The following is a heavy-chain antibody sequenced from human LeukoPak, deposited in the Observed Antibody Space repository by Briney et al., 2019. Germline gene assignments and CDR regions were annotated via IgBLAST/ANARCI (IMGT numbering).Heavy chain of an antibody. V-gene: IGHV3-NL1*01. D-gene: IGHD3-16*01. J-gene: IGHJ6*02. CDR1: GFTFTNNG. CDR3: ARERGWGAPYFYGVDV. Sequence: GGSLRLSCVVSGFTFTNNGMHWVRQAPGKGLEWVSVIHSDDDGGTTYYADSVQGRFTISRDNSKNTLYLQMNSLRAEDTAVYYCARERGWGAPYFYGVDVWGQGTTVTVSS. CDR2: IHSDDDGGTT.